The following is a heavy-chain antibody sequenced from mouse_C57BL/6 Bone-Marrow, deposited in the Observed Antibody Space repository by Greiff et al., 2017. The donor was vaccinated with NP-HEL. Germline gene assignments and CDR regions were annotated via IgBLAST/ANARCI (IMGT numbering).Heavy chain of an antibody. V-gene: IGHV1-69*01. CDR1: GYTFTSYW. D-gene: IGHD1-1*01. Sequence: QVQLQQPGAELVMPGASVKLSCKASGYTFTSYWMHWVKQRPGQGLEWIGEIDPSDSYTNYNQKFKGTSTLTVDKSSSTAYMQRSSLTSEDSAVYYCARSTTVVATEGLFAFWGQGTLVTVSA. CDR2: IDPSDSYT. CDR3: ARSTTVVATEGLFAF. J-gene: IGHJ3*01.